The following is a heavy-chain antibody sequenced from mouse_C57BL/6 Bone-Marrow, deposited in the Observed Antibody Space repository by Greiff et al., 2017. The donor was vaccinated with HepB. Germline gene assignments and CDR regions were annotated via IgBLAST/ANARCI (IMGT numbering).Heavy chain of an antibody. Sequence: EVQGVDSGGDLVKPGGSLKLSCAASGFTFSSYGMSWVRQTPDKRLEWVATISSGGSYTYYPDSVKGRFTISRDNAKNTLYLQMSSLKSEDTAMYYCASMITTPFDYWGQGTTLTVSS. CDR1: GFTFSSYG. V-gene: IGHV5-6*01. D-gene: IGHD2-4*01. J-gene: IGHJ2*01. CDR3: ASMITTPFDY. CDR2: ISSGGSYT.